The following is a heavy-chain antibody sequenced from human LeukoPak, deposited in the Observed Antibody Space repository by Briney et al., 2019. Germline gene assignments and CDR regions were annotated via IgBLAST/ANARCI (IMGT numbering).Heavy chain of an antibody. CDR1: GFTFSSYG. CDR3: AKGLTYYYDSSAFDI. CDR2: IRYDGSNK. V-gene: IGHV3-30*02. J-gene: IGHJ3*02. Sequence: PGGSLRLSCAASGFTFSSYGMHWVRQAPGKGLEWVAFIRYDGSNKYYADSVKGRFTISRDNSKNTLYLQMNSLRAEDTAVYYCAKGLTYYYDSSAFDIWGQGTMVTVSP. D-gene: IGHD3-22*01.